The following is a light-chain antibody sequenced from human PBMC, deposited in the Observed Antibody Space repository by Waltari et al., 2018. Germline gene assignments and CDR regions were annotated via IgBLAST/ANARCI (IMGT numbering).Light chain of an antibody. V-gene: IGKV3-20*01. CDR3: QKYGTLPAT. J-gene: IGKJ1*01. CDR1: QSVSRT. CDR2: DAS. Sequence: EIVLTQSPGTLSVSPGERVTLSCRASQSVSRTLAWYQQKPGQAPRLLIYDASTRATGIPDRFSGSGSGTDVSLTISRLEPEDFAVYYCQKYGTLPATFGQGTKVEIK.